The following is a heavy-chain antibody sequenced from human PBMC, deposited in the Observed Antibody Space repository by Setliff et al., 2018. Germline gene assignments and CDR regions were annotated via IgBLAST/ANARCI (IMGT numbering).Heavy chain of an antibody. CDR2: ISAHTGNT. J-gene: IGHJ4*02. D-gene: IGHD2-2*01. CDR1: GYTFSDYG. V-gene: IGHV1-18*01. Sequence: ASVKVSCKTSGYTFSDYGIAWVRQAPGQGLEWTGWISAHTGNTFYSPKFHGRLTLTTDTSTRTAYMQLRSLDSDDTAVYYCSRLVRFCIRTSCQRLSGGDFWGQGTLVTVSS. CDR3: SRLVRFCIRTSCQRLSGGDF.